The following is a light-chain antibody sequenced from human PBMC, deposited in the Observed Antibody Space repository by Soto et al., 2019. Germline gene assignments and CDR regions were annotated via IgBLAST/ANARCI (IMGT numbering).Light chain of an antibody. CDR2: DAS. V-gene: IGKV3-20*01. CDR3: PEYASPPLG. J-gene: IGKJ4*01. Sequence: SVCTVSLKTGESATLSCRASQNVARNDLAWFQQRPGQAPRLLIYDASTRATGIPDRFSGSGSGTDFTLTICSLEPEEFTRYFCPEYASPPLGFGGGTKV. CDR1: QNVARND.